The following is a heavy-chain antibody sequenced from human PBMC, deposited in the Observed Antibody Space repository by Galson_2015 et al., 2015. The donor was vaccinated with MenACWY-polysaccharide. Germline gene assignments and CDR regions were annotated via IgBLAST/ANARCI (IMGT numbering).Heavy chain of an antibody. D-gene: IGHD4-23*01. J-gene: IGHJ4*02. Sequence: QSGAEVKKPGESLKISCKASGYIFNNYWIGWVRQMPDKGLEWMGRIFPDNSDPRYSPSFQGQVTVSVGKSTSTAYLHLSGLKASDTGMYYCARLRGLGGQFYCDFWGQGSLVTVSS. CDR1: GYIFNNYW. V-gene: IGHV5-51*03. CDR2: IFPDNSDP. CDR3: ARLRGLGGQFYCDF.